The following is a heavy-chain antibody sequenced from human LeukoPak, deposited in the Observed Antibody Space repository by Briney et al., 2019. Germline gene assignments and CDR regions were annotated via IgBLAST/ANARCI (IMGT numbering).Heavy chain of an antibody. V-gene: IGHV4-34*01. CDR1: GGSFSGYY. Sequence: SETLSLTCAVYGGSFSGYYWSWIRQPPGKGLEWIGEINHSGSTNYNPSLKSRVTISVDTPKNQFSLKLSSVTAADTAVYYCARGPPYCSGGSCYSLEDYWGQGTLVTVSS. J-gene: IGHJ4*02. CDR2: INHSGST. D-gene: IGHD2-15*01. CDR3: ARGPPYCSGGSCYSLEDY.